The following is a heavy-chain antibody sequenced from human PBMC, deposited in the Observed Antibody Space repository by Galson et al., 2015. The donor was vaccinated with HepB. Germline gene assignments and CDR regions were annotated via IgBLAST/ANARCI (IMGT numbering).Heavy chain of an antibody. CDR1: GFTFSSYS. Sequence: SLRLSCAASGFTFSSYSMNWVRQAPGKGLEWVSAISGSGGSTYYADSVKGRFTISRDNSKNTLYLQMNSLRAEDTAVYYCAKALGYCSSTSCHGPYYYYGMDVWGQGTTVTVSS. D-gene: IGHD2-2*01. V-gene: IGHV3-23*01. CDR2: ISGSGGST. CDR3: AKALGYCSSTSCHGPYYYYGMDV. J-gene: IGHJ6*02.